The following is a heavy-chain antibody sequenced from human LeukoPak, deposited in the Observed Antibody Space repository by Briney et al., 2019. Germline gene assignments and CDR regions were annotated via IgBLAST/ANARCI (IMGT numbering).Heavy chain of an antibody. D-gene: IGHD3-10*01. Sequence: SETLSLTCTVSGGSISSYYWSWVRQPPGKGLEWSGYIYYSGSTDYKTSLKSRVTISLDTSKNQLSLKLSSVTAAVTAVYYCGSTNYNPSIKSRVSISVVTSKNQFSLKLSSVTAADTAVYYCTRAPYDSGGYYDYYFDYWGQGTLVTVSS. V-gene: IGHV4-59*08. CDR2: IYYSGST. CDR1: GGSISSYY. CDR3: GSTNYNPSIKSRVSISVVTSKNQFSLKLSSVTAADTAVYYCTRAPYDSGGYYDYYFDY. J-gene: IGHJ4*02.